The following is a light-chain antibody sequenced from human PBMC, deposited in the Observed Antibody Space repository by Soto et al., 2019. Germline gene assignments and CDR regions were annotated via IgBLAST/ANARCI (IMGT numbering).Light chain of an antibody. V-gene: IGLV2-14*01. CDR3: SSYTSSSTLLYV. CDR1: SSDVGGYNH. CDR2: ELS. Sequence: QSVLTQPASVSGSPGQSITISCTGTSSDVGGYNHVSWYQQYPGKAPKVIIYELSNRPSGISNRFSGSESGNTASLTISGLQAEDEADYYCSSYTSSSTLLYVFGTGTKLTVL. J-gene: IGLJ1*01.